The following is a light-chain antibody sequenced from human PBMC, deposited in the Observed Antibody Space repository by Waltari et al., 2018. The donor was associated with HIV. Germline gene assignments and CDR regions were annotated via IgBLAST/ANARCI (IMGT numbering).Light chain of an antibody. V-gene: IGLV2-14*03. J-gene: IGLJ2*01. CDR3: ASNRLDYTLI. CDR1: STDPRSSQY. CDR2: DSN. Sequence: ALTPPAPASAFLRQATTTSSTGLSTDPRSSQYVPWYQQHPGKIPRLILFDSNNRPSVVSDLFSWSRSGNSASLTFSGLQSGDEAHYYCASNRLDYTLIFGGGTKLTVL.